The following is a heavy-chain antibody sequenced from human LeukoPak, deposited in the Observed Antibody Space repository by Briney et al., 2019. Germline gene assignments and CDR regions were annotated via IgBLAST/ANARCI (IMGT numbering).Heavy chain of an antibody. CDR2: ISYDGNNK. Sequence: PGRSLRLSCAASGFTFSNYGMHWVRQAPGKGLEWVAVISYDGNNKYYADSVKGRFTISRDNSKNTLYLQMNSLRAEDTAVYYCAKDARYNWNDWGCPIDYWGQGTLVTVSS. CDR3: AKDARYNWNDWGCPIDY. J-gene: IGHJ4*02. V-gene: IGHV3-30*18. D-gene: IGHD1-1*01. CDR1: GFTFSNYG.